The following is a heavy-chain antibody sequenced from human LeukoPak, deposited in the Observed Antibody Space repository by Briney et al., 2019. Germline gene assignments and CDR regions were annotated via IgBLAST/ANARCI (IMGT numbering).Heavy chain of an antibody. CDR1: GGSISSYY. CDR2: IYTSGST. D-gene: IGHD6-19*01. CDR3: ARQDSGWYFVDWFDP. J-gene: IGHJ5*02. Sequence: SETLSLTCTVSGGSISSYYWSWIRQPAGKGLEWIGRIYTSGSTNYNPSLKSRVTISVDTSKNQFSLKLNSVTAADTAVYYCARQDSGWYFVDWFDPWGQGTLVTVSS. V-gene: IGHV4-4*07.